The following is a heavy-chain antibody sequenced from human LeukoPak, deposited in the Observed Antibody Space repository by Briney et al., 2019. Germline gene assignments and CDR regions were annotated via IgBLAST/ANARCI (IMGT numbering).Heavy chain of an antibody. CDR2: INPSGGST. V-gene: IGHV1-46*01. D-gene: IGHD3-10*01. CDR3: ARRRMVRGVIFYYYYMDV. J-gene: IGHJ6*03. CDR1: GYTFTGYY. Sequence: ASVKVSCKASGYTFTGYYIHWVRQAPGQGLEWMGIINPSGGSTSYAQKFQGRVTMTRDMSTSTVYMELSSLRSEDTAVYYCARRRMVRGVIFYYYYMDVWGKGTTVTVSS.